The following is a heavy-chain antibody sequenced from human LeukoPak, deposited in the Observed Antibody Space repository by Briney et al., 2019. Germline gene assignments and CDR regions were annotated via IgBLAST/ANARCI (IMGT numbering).Heavy chain of an antibody. Sequence: PGGSLRLSCAASGFTFSSYAMSWVRQAPGKGLEWVSAISGSGGRTHYADSVKGRFTISRDNSKNTLYLQMNSLRAEDTAVYYCAKDRSYDLCSGYECVQHWVQGGMVSVS. CDR3: AKDRSYDLCSGYECVQH. CDR1: GFTFSSYA. J-gene: IGHJ1*01. D-gene: IGHD3-3*01. CDR2: ISGSGGRT. V-gene: IGHV3-23*01.